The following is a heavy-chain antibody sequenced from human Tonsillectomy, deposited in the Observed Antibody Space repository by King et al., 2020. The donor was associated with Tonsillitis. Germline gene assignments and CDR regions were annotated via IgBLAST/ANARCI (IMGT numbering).Heavy chain of an antibody. CDR1: GITLSTFW. D-gene: IGHD3-10*01. J-gene: IGHJ3*02. V-gene: IGHV3-7*03. CDR3: ARDATPSGGDMYYDAFDI. Sequence: VQLVESGGGLVQPGGSLRLSCTASGITLSTFWMTWVRQAPGKGLEWVADIKRDGIQKHYVDSVEGRFTITRDNAKNSLYLQMNSLRAEDTAVYYCARDATPSGGDMYYDAFDIWGRGTMVTVPS. CDR2: IKRDGIQK.